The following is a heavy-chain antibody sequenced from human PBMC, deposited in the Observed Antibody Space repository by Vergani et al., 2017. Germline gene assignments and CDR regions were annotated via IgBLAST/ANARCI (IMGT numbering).Heavy chain of an antibody. Sequence: QVQLVQSGAEVKKPGASVKVSCKASGYTFTSYYMHWVRQAPGQGLEWMGIINPSGGSTRYAQKFQGRVTMTRDTSTSTVYMELSSLRSEDTAVYYCASHSSGWYENDYWGQGTLVTVSS. J-gene: IGHJ4*02. D-gene: IGHD6-19*01. CDR1: GYTFTSYY. CDR3: ASHSSGWYENDY. V-gene: IGHV1-46*01. CDR2: INPSGGST.